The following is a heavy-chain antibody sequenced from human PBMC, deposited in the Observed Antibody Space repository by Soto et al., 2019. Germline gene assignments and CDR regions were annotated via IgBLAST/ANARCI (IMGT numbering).Heavy chain of an antibody. J-gene: IGHJ4*02. CDR3: ARRCGTYFDF. D-gene: IGHD1-1*01. Sequence: QVQLQESGPGLVKPSETLSLTCTVSGGSISSYYWSWIRQPPGKGLEWIGYIYYSGSTDYEPSLMSRVTISVDTSKNKFSLKLSSVTAADTAVYYCARRCGTYFDFWGQGNLVTVSS. V-gene: IGHV4-59*01. CDR1: GGSISSYY. CDR2: IYYSGST.